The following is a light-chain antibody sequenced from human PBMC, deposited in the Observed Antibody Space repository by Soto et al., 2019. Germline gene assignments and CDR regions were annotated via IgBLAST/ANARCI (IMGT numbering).Light chain of an antibody. CDR1: SSDVGGYNY. V-gene: IGLV2-8*01. J-gene: IGLJ2*01. CDR3: SSYAGNRDVI. CDR2: EVS. Sequence: QSALTQPPSASGSTGQSVTISCTGSSSDVGGYNYVSWYQQHPGKAPKLMIYEVSKRPSGVPDRFSGSKSGNTASLTVSGLQAEDEADYYFSSYAGNRDVIFGGGTKLTVL.